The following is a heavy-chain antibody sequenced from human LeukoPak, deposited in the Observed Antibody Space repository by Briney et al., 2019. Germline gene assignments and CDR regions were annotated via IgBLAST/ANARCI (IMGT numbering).Heavy chain of an antibody. J-gene: IGHJ5*02. CDR1: GFTFSSYA. Sequence: GGSLRLSCAASGFTFSSYAMSWVRQAPGKGLEWVANIKQDGSEKYYVDSVKGRFTISRDNAKNSLYLQMNSLRAEDTAVYYCARRAMIVVVHNWFDPWGQGTLVTVSS. D-gene: IGHD3-22*01. CDR3: ARRAMIVVVHNWFDP. CDR2: IKQDGSEK. V-gene: IGHV3-7*01.